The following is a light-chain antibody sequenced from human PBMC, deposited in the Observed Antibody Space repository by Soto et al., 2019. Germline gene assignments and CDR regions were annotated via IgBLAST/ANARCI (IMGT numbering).Light chain of an antibody. CDR2: AAS. CDR1: QSITTY. V-gene: IGKV1-39*01. J-gene: IGKJ4*01. Sequence: SQIVQCPSSLAASVGDRVIISFRASQSITTYLNWYRQKPGKAPKLLIYAASSLQSGVPSRFSGSGSETEFTLSISSLQPEDFANYFCQQIYSAPLTFGGGTKVDXK. CDR3: QQIYSAPLT.